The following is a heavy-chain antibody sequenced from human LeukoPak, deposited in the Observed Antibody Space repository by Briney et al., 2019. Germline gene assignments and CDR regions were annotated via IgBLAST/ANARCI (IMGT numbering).Heavy chain of an antibody. V-gene: IGHV4-34*01. D-gene: IGHD2-2*01. CDR1: GGSFSGYY. CDR3: ASIRRLSNTSVAYGMDV. CDR2: INHSGST. Sequence: SETLSLTCAVYGGSFSGYYWSWIRQPPGKGLEWIGEINHSGSTNYNPSLKSRVTISVDTSKNQFSLKLSSVTAADTAVYYCASIRRLSNTSVAYGMDVWGKGTRSPSPQ. J-gene: IGHJ6*04.